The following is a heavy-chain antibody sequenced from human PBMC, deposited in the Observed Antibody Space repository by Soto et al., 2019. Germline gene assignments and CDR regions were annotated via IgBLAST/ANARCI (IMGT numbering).Heavy chain of an antibody. V-gene: IGHV3-9*01. CDR1: GFTFGEFA. CDR3: AKVGYAYGFNAMDV. CDR2: ITWNSDMI. D-gene: IGHD2-2*01. Sequence: GGSLRLSCAASGFTFGEFAMHWVRRPPGKGLEWVASITWNSDMIAYADSVKGRFTISRDNGDKSLYLEMRNLRREDTAQYYCAKVGYAYGFNAMDVWGQGTPVTVSS. J-gene: IGHJ6*02.